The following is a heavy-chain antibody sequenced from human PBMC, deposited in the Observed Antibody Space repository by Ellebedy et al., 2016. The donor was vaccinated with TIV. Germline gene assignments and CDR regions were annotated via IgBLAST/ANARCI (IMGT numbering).Heavy chain of an antibody. CDR2: IRQEGDEI. V-gene: IGHV3-7*01. J-gene: IGHJ5*02. Sequence: GESLKISCAVSGFNFRSYWMTWVRQAPGKGLEWVAKIRQEGDEIYYVESVKGRFTISRDNAKNSLFLQMSSLRVEDTAVYYCARRASYGDYAVQVNPWFDPWGQGTLVTVSS. D-gene: IGHD4-17*01. CDR3: ARRASYGDYAVQVNPWFDP. CDR1: GFNFRSYW.